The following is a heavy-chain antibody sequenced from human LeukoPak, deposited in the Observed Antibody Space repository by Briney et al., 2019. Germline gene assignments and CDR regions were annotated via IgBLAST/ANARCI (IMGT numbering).Heavy chain of an antibody. D-gene: IGHD3-3*01. CDR2: INPSGGST. V-gene: IGHV1-46*03. Sequence: ASVKVSCKASGYTFTSYYMHWVRQAPGQGLEWMGIINPSGGSTSYAQKFQGRVTMTRDTSTSTVYMELSSLRSEDTAAYFGARVATYYDLWSDTPPEYYFDYWGQGTLVTVSS. J-gene: IGHJ4*02. CDR3: ARVATYYDLWSDTPPEYYFDY. CDR1: GYTFTSYY.